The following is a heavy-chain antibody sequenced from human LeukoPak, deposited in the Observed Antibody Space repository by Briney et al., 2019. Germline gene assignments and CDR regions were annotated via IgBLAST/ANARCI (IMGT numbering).Heavy chain of an antibody. D-gene: IGHD4-11*01. V-gene: IGHV4-59*01. CDR3: ARDGSNWSNDYYHGVDV. CDR2: IYSSGST. CDR1: GGSISNYY. Sequence: SETLSLTCTVSGGSISNYYWSWIRQPPGKGLEWIGYIYSSGSTNYNPSLKSRVTISVDTSKNQFSLRLSSVTAADTAVYYCARDGSNWSNDYYHGVDVWGQGTTVTVSS. J-gene: IGHJ6*02.